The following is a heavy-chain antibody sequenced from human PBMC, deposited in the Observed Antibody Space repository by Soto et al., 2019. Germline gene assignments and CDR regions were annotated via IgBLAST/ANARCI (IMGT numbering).Heavy chain of an antibody. CDR1: GFTFSSYS. J-gene: IGHJ6*03. CDR2: ISSSSSYI. V-gene: IGHV3-21*01. CDR3: AREPSSSWSGVILGYYYYMDV. D-gene: IGHD6-13*01. Sequence: PGGSLRLSCAASGFTFSSYSMNWVGQSPGKGLEWVSSISSSSSYIYYADSVKGRFTISRDNAKNSLYLQMNSLRAEDTAVYYCAREPSSSWSGVILGYYYYMDVWGKGTTVTVYS.